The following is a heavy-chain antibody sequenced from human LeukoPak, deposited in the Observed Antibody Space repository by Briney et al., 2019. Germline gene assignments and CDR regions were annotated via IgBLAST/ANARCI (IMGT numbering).Heavy chain of an antibody. Sequence: PSETLSLTCTVSGDSFRSYYWSWIRQPPGKGLEWIGYIYYSGSTNYNPSLKSRVTISVDTSKSQFSLKLNSVTAADTAVYYCARGRNLEWFDYWGQGTLVTVSS. J-gene: IGHJ5*01. CDR3: ARGRNLEWFDY. CDR2: IYYSGST. D-gene: IGHD3-3*01. V-gene: IGHV4-59*01. CDR1: GDSFRSYY.